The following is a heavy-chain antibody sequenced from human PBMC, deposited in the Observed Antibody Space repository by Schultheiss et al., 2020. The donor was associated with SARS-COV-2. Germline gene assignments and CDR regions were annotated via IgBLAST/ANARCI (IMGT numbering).Heavy chain of an antibody. CDR3: APYQPLTTPSDY. J-gene: IGHJ4*02. CDR1: GFTFSSYA. V-gene: IGHV3-48*04. Sequence: GGSLRLSCAASGFTFSSYAMSWVRQAPGKGLEWVSYISSSGSTIYYADSVKGRFTISRDNAKNSLYLQMNSLRAEDTAVYYCAPYQPLTTPSDYWGQGTLVTVSS. D-gene: IGHD2-2*01. CDR2: ISSSGSTI.